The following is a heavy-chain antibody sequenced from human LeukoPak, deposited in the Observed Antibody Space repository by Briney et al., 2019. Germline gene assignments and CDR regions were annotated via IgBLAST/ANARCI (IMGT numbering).Heavy chain of an antibody. CDR3: PRHINSGTTPTSDS. CDR2: INPNSGGT. D-gene: IGHD4-11*01. CDR1: GYTFTGYY. J-gene: IGHJ4*02. Sequence: ASVKVSCKASGYTFTGYYMHWVRQAPGQGLEWMGWINPNSGGTNYAQKFQGRVTMTRDTSISTAYMKLSRLRSDDTAVYYCPRHINSGTTPTSDSSGQGTLVTVSS. V-gene: IGHV1-2*02.